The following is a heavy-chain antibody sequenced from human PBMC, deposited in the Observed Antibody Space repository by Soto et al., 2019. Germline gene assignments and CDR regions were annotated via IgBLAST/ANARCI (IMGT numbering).Heavy chain of an antibody. V-gene: IGHV3-74*01. CDR3: ARDFQD. J-gene: IGHJ4*02. CDR1: GSTLSNQW. CDR2: INSDGSII. Sequence: GGSLRLSCAASGSTLSNQWTHWVRQAPGKGLVWVSRINSDGSIISYGDSVEGRFTISRDNAKNTLYLQMNSLRVEDTAVYYCARDFQDWGRGALVTVSS.